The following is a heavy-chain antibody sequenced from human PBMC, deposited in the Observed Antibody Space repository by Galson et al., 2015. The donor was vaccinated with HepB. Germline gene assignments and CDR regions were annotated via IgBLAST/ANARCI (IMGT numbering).Heavy chain of an antibody. Sequence: SVKVSCKASGYTFIDYDINWVRQATGQGLEWMGWMNPYSGSTGYAQNFLGRVTMTRDTAIGTAYMELSSLRSEDTAVYYCARGWGDYGDYISYGMDVWGQGTTVTVFS. D-gene: IGHD4-17*01. J-gene: IGHJ6*02. CDR1: GYTFIDYD. CDR2: MNPYSGST. CDR3: ARGWGDYGDYISYGMDV. V-gene: IGHV1-8*01.